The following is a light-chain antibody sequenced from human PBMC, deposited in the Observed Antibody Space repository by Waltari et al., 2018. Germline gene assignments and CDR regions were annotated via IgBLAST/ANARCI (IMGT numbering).Light chain of an antibody. CDR2: DAS. CDR3: QQLNSYPPYS. CDR1: QSVSSY. Sequence: EIVLTQSPATLSLSPGERATLSCRASQSVSSYLAWYQQKPGQAPRLLIYDASNRATGIPARFSGSGFGTDFTLTISSLQPEDFATYYCQQLNSYPPYSFGQGTKLEIK. J-gene: IGKJ2*03. V-gene: IGKV3-11*01.